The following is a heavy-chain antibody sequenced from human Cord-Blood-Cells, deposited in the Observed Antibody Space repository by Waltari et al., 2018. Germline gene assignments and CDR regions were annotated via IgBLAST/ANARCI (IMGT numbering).Heavy chain of an antibody. D-gene: IGHD3-16*01. CDR2: IYYSGST. V-gene: IGHV4-39*01. CDR3: ARHGPTRPASWGDY. J-gene: IGHJ4*02. Sequence: QLQLQESGPGLVKPSETLSLTCTVSGGSISSSSYYWGWLRQPPGKGLEWIGSIYYSGSTYYNPSLKSRVTISVDTSKNQFSLKLSSVTAADTAVYYCARHGPTRPASWGDYWGQGTLVTVSS. CDR1: GGSISSSSYY.